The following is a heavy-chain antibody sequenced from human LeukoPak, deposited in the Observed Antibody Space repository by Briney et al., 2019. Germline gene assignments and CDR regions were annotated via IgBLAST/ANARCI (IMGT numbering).Heavy chain of an antibody. CDR3: AKSGSTSWFLDY. J-gene: IGHJ4*02. Sequence: GGSLRLSCSASGFTSSTYAMSWIRQAPGNGLEWVSSITGSGAYTYYTDSVKGRFTISRDNSKNTLYLQMNSLRAEDTAVYYCAKSGSTSWFLDYWGQGTLVTVSS. D-gene: IGHD6-13*01. CDR2: ITGSGAYT. CDR1: GFTSSTYA. V-gene: IGHV3-23*01.